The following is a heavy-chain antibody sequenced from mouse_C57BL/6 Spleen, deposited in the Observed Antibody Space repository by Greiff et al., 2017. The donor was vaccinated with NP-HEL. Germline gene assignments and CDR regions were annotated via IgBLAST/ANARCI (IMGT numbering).Heavy chain of an antibody. CDR1: GYTFTSYW. Sequence: VQLQQPGAELVKPGASVKMSCKASGYTFTSYWITWVKQRPGQGLEWIGDIYPGSGSTNYNEKFKSKATLTVDTSSSTAYMQLSSLTSEDSAVYYCAYYYGSSYPFAYWGQGTLVTVSA. J-gene: IGHJ3*01. V-gene: IGHV1-55*01. CDR2: IYPGSGST. D-gene: IGHD1-1*01. CDR3: AYYYGSSYPFAY.